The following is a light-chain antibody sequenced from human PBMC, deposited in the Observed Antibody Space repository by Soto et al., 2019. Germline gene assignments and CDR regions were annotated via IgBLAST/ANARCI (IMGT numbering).Light chain of an antibody. V-gene: IGLV2-23*01. CDR2: EGS. CDR3: CSYAGSSTLV. Sequence: QSALAHPASVSGSPGQSITISCTGTSSDVGSYNLVSWYQQHPGKAPKLMIYEGSKRPSGVSNRFSGSKSGNTASLTISGLQAEEEADYYCCSYAGSSTLVFGPGTKVTVL. J-gene: IGLJ1*01. CDR1: SSDVGSYNL.